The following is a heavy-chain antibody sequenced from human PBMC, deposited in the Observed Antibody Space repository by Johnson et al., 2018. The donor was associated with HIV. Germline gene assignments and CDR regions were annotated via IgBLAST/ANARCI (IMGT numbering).Heavy chain of an antibody. V-gene: IGHV3-7*01. J-gene: IGHJ3*02. CDR2: IKQDGSEK. Sequence: EKLVESGGGVVQPGRSLRLSCAASGFTFSSYAMHWVRHAPGKGLEWVANIKQDGSEKYYVDSLKGRFTISRDNAKNSLYLQMNSLRAEDTAVYYCARARTVVIARPDAFDIWGQGTMVTVSS. D-gene: IGHD2-21*01. CDR3: ARARTVVIARPDAFDI. CDR1: GFTFSSYA.